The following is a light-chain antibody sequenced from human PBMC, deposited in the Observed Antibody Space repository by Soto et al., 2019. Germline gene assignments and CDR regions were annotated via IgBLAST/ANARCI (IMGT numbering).Light chain of an antibody. Sequence: DIQMTQSPSSLSASVGDTVTITCRARQRISTSLNWYQQKPGRAPKLVISAASSLQTGVPTRFSGDGSGTDFTLTISSLQPEDVATYFCQQSSGTLVTFGQGTRV. J-gene: IGKJ1*01. CDR2: AAS. V-gene: IGKV1-39*01. CDR1: QRISTS. CDR3: QQSSGTLVT.